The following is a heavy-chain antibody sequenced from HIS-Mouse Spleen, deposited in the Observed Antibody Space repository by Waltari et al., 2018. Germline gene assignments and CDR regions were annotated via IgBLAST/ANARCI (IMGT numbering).Heavy chain of an antibody. CDR3: AREPHYGGNSHFDY. CDR1: GFTFSSYW. J-gene: IGHJ4*02. D-gene: IGHD4-17*01. CDR2: RKQAGSGK. V-gene: IGHV3-7*01. Sequence: EVQLVESGGGLVQPGGSLRLSCAASGFTFSSYWMSWVRQAPGKGLEWWANRKQAGSGKYDVYSVKGRFTISRDNAKNSLYLQMNSLRAEDTAVYYCAREPHYGGNSHFDYWGQGTLVTVSS.